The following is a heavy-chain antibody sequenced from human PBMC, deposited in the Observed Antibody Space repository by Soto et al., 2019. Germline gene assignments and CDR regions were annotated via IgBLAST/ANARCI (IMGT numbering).Heavy chain of an antibody. V-gene: IGHV1-69*13. Sequence: SVKVSCKASGGTFSTYAISWVRQAPGQGLEWMGGIIPIFGTANYAQKFQGRVTITADESTSTAYMELSSLRSEDTAVYYCARDPTGIAVAGTYNWFDPWGQGTLVTVSS. CDR3: ARDPTGIAVAGTYNWFDP. CDR1: GGTFSTYA. D-gene: IGHD6-19*01. CDR2: IIPIFGTA. J-gene: IGHJ5*02.